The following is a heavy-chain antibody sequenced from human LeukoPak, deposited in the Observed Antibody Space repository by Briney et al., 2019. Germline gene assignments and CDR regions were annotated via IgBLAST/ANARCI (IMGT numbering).Heavy chain of an antibody. Sequence: GGSLRLSCAASGFTFSSYAMSWVRQAPGKGLEWVAAISASGSQPHYTDSVKGRFTISRDSSKNTLYLQMNGLRAEDTAVYYCARGGSHLGAFDVWGQGTMVTVSS. V-gene: IGHV3-23*01. J-gene: IGHJ3*01. CDR3: ARGGSHLGAFDV. D-gene: IGHD1-26*01. CDR2: ISASGSQP. CDR1: GFTFSSYA.